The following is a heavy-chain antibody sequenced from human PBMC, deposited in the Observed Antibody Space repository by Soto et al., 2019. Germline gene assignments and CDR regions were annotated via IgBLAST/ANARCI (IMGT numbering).Heavy chain of an antibody. V-gene: IGHV3-30-3*01. CDR3: ARGQDGDYDY. D-gene: IGHD4-17*01. Sequence: QVQLVESGGGVVQPGRSLRLSCAASGFTFSSYAMHWVRQAPGTGLEWVAVISYDGSNKYYADSVKGRFTISRDNSKNTLYLQMNSLRAEDTAVYYCARGQDGDYDYWGQGTLVTVSS. J-gene: IGHJ4*02. CDR1: GFTFSSYA. CDR2: ISYDGSNK.